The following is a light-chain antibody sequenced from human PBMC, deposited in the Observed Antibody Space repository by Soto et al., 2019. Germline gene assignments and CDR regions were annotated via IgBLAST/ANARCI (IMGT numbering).Light chain of an antibody. CDR2: DAS. CDR1: QSVNSH. Sequence: EIVLTQSPATLSLSPGERATLSCRASQSVNSHLAWYQQKPGQPPRLLIYDASTKATGIPARFSGSGSGTDFTLTISSLEPEDFAVYYCQQRSNWWTFGPGTKVDI. J-gene: IGKJ1*01. V-gene: IGKV3-11*01. CDR3: QQRSNWWT.